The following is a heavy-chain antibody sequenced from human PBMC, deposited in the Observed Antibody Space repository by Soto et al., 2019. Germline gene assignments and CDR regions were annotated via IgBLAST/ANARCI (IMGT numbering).Heavy chain of an antibody. CDR1: GFTFSSYW. CDR2: INSDGSST. D-gene: IGHD2-15*01. V-gene: IGHV3-74*01. J-gene: IGHJ5*02. CDR3: ARGWALGYCSGGSCYTNSNWFDP. Sequence: WGALLVSCAPSGFTFSSYWRPWVRQAPGTGLLWVSTINSDGSSTSYADSVKGRFTISRDNAKNTLYLQMKSLRAEETAVYYCARGWALGYCSGGSCYTNSNWFDPWGQGTMFTVSS.